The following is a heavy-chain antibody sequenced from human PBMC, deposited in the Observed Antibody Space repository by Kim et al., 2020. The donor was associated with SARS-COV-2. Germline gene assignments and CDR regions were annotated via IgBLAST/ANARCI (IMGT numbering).Heavy chain of an antibody. V-gene: IGHV4-34*01. Sequence: SETLSLTCAVYGGSFSGYYWSWIRQPPGKGLEWIGEINHSGSTNYNPSLKSRVTISVDTSKNQFSLKLSSVTAADTAVYYCARGFYDFWSGYYRTPFDAFDIWGQGTMVTVSS. CDR2: INHSGST. CDR3: ARGFYDFWSGYYRTPFDAFDI. D-gene: IGHD3-3*01. CDR1: GGSFSGYY. J-gene: IGHJ3*02.